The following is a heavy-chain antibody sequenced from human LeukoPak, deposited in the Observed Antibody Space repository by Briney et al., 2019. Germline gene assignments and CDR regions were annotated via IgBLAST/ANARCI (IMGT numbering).Heavy chain of an antibody. CDR1: GLTVTDFW. Sequence: GSLRLSCAASGLTVTDFWMHWVRQPPGKGLVWVALVIGDGRTTIYADSVKGRFTISRDNAKNTLYLHMNSLRADDSGVYYCATGHSYGYDYWGQGVLVTVSS. CDR3: ATGHSYGYDY. V-gene: IGHV3-74*01. J-gene: IGHJ4*02. CDR2: VIGDGRTT. D-gene: IGHD5-18*01.